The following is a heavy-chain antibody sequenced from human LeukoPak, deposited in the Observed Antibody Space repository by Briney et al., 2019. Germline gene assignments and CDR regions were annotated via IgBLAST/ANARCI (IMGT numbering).Heavy chain of an antibody. Sequence: GMSLRLSCAASGFTFSTYAMYWVRQAPGKGLEWVAFISYDGSNKYYADSVKGRFTISRDDSRNTLYLQMNSLRAEDTAVYYCAKEAQHYYYDSSGYCSYFDYWGQGTLVTVSS. CDR2: ISYDGSNK. J-gene: IGHJ4*02. CDR3: AKEAQHYYYDSSGYCSYFDY. CDR1: GFTFSTYA. D-gene: IGHD3-22*01. V-gene: IGHV3-30-3*01.